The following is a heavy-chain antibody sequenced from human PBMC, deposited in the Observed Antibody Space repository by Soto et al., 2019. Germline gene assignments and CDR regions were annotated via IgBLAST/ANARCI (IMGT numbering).Heavy chain of an antibody. CDR2: IIPVFQTA. D-gene: IGHD3-22*01. J-gene: IGHJ4*02. CDR3: ARGGSGYTWFNEF. V-gene: IGHV1-69*13. Sequence: GASLKVSCKASGGLFSSYPISWVRQVPGQGLEWMGGIIPVFQTAYYTQRFQGRVTITADESTNTAYMELSSLRSEDTAIYYCARGGSGYTWFNEFWGQGALVTVSS. CDR1: GGLFSSYP.